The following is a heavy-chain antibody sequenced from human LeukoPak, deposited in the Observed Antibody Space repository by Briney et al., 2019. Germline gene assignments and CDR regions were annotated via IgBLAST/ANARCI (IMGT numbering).Heavy chain of an antibody. V-gene: IGHV4-39*01. CDR2: IYFSGST. Sequence: SETLSLTCTVSGGSISSSSYYWGWIRQPPGKGLEWIGSIYFSGSTYYNPSLKSRVTISVDTSKNQFSLKLSSVTAADTAVYYCARPYSPYYYYYYMDVWGKGTTVTVSS. D-gene: IGHD2-15*01. CDR1: GGSISSSSYY. J-gene: IGHJ6*03. CDR3: ARPYSPYYYYYYMDV.